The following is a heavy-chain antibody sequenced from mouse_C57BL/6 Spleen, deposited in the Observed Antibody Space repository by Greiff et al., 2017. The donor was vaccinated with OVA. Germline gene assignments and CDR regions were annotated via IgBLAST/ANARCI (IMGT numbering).Heavy chain of an antibody. CDR3: ARNYGTFSRYAMDY. J-gene: IGHJ4*01. D-gene: IGHD1-1*01. CDR1: GFSLSTFGMG. V-gene: IGHV8-8*01. Sequence: QVTLKESGPGILQPSQTLSLTCSFSGFSLSTFGMGVGWIRQPSGKGLEWLAHIWWDDDKYYNPALKSRLTISKDTSKNQVFLKIANVDTADTATDYCARNYGTFSRYAMDYWGQGTSVTVSS. CDR2: IWWDDDK.